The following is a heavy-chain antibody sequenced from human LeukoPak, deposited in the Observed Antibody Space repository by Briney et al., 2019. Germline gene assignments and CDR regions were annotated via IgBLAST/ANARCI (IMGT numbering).Heavy chain of an antibody. Sequence: ASVKVSCKASGYTFTSYYMHWVRQAPGQGLEWMGIINPSGGSTSYAQKFQGRVTMTRDTSTSTVYMELSSLRSEDTAVYYCVRVKYCSSTSCFLIRGYYYYGMDVWGQGTTVTVSS. D-gene: IGHD2-2*01. CDR1: GYTFTSYY. V-gene: IGHV1-46*01. CDR3: VRVKYCSSTSCFLIRGYYYYGMDV. CDR2: INPSGGST. J-gene: IGHJ6*02.